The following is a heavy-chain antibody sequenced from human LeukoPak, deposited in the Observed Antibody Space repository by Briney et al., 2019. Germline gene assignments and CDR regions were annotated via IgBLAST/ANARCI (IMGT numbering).Heavy chain of an antibody. CDR1: AGSISSYY. CDR2: IYYSGSS. CDR3: AGFDSSGYGYFDS. J-gene: IGHJ4*02. D-gene: IGHD3-22*01. V-gene: IGHV4-59*01. Sequence: SETLSLTCTVSAGSISSYYWSWFRQPPGKRLEWIAYIYYSGSSNYNPSLKSRVTISVDTSTNQFSLELNSVTAADTAVYYCAGFDSSGYGYFDSWGQGTLVTVSS.